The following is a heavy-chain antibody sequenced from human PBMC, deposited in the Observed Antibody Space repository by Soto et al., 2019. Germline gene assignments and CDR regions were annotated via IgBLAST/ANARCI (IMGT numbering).Heavy chain of an antibody. V-gene: IGHV1-69*13. CDR2: IIPIFGTA. CDR3: ARGNRPGRGYYYDSSGYFDY. Sequence: ASVKVSCKASGGTFSSYAISWVRQAPGQGLEWMGGIIPIFGTANYAQKFQGRVTITADESTSTAYMELSSLRSEDTAVYYCARGNRPGRGYYYDSSGYFDYWGQGTLVTVSS. CDR1: GGTFSSYA. D-gene: IGHD3-22*01. J-gene: IGHJ4*02.